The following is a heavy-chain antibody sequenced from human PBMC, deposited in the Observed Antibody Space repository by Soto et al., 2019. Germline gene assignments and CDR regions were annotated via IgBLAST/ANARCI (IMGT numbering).Heavy chain of an antibody. Sequence: ASVKVSCKASGGTFSSYAISWVRQAPGQGLEWMGGIIPIFGTANYAQKFQGRVTITADESTSTAYMELSSLRSEDTVVYYCARYCTNGVCYTENYYYGMDVWGQGTTVTVSS. J-gene: IGHJ6*02. CDR2: IIPIFGTA. CDR3: ARYCTNGVCYTENYYYGMDV. V-gene: IGHV1-69*13. D-gene: IGHD2-8*01. CDR1: GGTFSSYA.